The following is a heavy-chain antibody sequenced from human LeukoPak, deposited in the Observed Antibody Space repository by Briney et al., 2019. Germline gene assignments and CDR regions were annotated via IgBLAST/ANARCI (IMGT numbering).Heavy chain of an antibody. CDR3: ARGGPMMKTN. Sequence: RASVKVSCKASGGTFSSYAISWVRQAPGQGLEWMGGIIPIFGTANYAQKFQGRVTITADESTSTAYMELSSLTSGDTAVYYCARGGPMMKTNWGQGTLVTVSS. V-gene: IGHV1-69*13. D-gene: IGHD3-22*01. J-gene: IGHJ4*02. CDR2: IIPIFGTA. CDR1: GGTFSSYA.